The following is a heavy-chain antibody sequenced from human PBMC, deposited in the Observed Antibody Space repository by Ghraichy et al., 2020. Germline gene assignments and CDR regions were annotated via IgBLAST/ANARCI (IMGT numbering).Heavy chain of an antibody. CDR3: AKEFVLRALEVGLDY. Sequence: GGSLRLSCAASGFTFNNYGMHWVRQAPGKGLEWVALIRYDGSNKYYADSVKGRFTISRDNSKNTLYLQMNSLGAEDTAVYYCAKEFVLRALEVGLDYWGQGTLVIVSS. CDR1: GFTFNNYG. J-gene: IGHJ4*02. D-gene: IGHD2/OR15-2a*01. V-gene: IGHV3-30*02. CDR2: IRYDGSNK.